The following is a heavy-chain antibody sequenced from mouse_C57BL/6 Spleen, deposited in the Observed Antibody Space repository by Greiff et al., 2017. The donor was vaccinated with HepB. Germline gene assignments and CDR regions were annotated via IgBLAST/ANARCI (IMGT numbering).Heavy chain of an antibody. V-gene: IGHV6-3*01. J-gene: IGHJ3*01. Sequence: EVKLMESGGGLVQPGGSMKLSCVASGFTFSNYWMNWVRQSPEKGLEWVAQIRLKSDNYATHYAESVKGRFTISRDDSKSSVYLQMNNLRAEDTGIYYCTYSYGSTLFAYWGQGTLVTVSA. CDR2: IRLKSDNYAT. CDR3: TYSYGSTLFAY. CDR1: GFTFSNYW. D-gene: IGHD1-1*01.